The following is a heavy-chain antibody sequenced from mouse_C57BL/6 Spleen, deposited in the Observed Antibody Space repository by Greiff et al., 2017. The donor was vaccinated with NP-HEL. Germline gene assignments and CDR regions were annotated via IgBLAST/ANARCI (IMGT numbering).Heavy chain of an antibody. D-gene: IGHD3-3*01. CDR2: IYPRSGNT. V-gene: IGHV1-81*01. Sequence: VQLQQSGAELARPGASVKLSCKASGYTFTSYGISWVKQRTGQGLEWIGEIYPRSGNTYYNEKFKGKATLTADKSSSTAYMELRSLTSEDSAVYFCASGDETLYYDAMDYWGQGTSVTVSS. CDR1: GYTFTSYG. J-gene: IGHJ4*01. CDR3: ASGDETLYYDAMDY.